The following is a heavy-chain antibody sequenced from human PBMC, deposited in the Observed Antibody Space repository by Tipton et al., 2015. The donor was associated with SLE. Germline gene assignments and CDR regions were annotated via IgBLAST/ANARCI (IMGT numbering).Heavy chain of an antibody. D-gene: IGHD2-15*01. CDR3: ARETKRIDAFDI. V-gene: IGHV3-48*03. Sequence: GSLRLSCAASGFTFSSYEMNWVRQAPGKGLEWVSYISSSGSTIYYADSVKGRFTISRDNAKNSLYLQMNSLRAEDTAVYYCARETKRIDAFDIWGQGTMVTVSS. J-gene: IGHJ3*02. CDR2: ISSSGSTI. CDR1: GFTFSSYE.